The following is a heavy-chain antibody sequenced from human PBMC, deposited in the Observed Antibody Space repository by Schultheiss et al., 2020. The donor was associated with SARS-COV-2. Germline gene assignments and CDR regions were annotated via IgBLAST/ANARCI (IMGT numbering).Heavy chain of an antibody. CDR2: IKSKTDGGTT. CDR1: GFTFSNAW. CDR3: TTDGALVDYYDSY. V-gene: IGHV3-15*01. Sequence: GGSLRLSCAASGFTFSNAWMSWVRQAPGKGLEWVGRIKSKTDGGTTDYAAPVKGRFTISRDDSKNTLYLQMNSLKTEDTAVYYCTTDGALVDYYDSYWGQGTLVTVSS. D-gene: IGHD3-22*01. J-gene: IGHJ4*02.